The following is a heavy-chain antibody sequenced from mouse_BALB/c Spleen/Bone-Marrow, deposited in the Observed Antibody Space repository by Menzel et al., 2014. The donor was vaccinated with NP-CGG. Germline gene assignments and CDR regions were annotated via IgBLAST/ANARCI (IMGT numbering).Heavy chain of an antibody. J-gene: IGHJ1*01. CDR3: ARGGSSYGWYFDV. CDR2: IDPANGNT. V-gene: IGHV14-3*02. D-gene: IGHD1-1*01. CDR1: GSNIKDTY. Sequence: VQLQQSGAELVKPGASVKLSCTASGSNIKDTYMHWVKQRPEQGLEWIGRIDPANGNTKYDPKFQGKATITADTSYNTAYLQLSSLTSEDTAVYYCARGGSSYGWYFDVWGAGTTVTVSS.